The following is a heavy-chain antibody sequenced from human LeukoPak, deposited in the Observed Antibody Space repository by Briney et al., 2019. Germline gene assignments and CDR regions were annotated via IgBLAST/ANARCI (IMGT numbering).Heavy chain of an antibody. Sequence: PGGSLRLSCAASGFTVSSNYMSWVRQAPGKGLEWVSIMYAGGGTNYADSVKGRFTISRDNSKNTLYLQMNSLTAEDTAVYYCARSLYDSGSPKNYFDYWGQGTLVTVSS. V-gene: IGHV3-53*01. CDR3: ARSLYDSGSPKNYFDY. CDR2: MYAGGGT. J-gene: IGHJ4*02. D-gene: IGHD3-22*01. CDR1: GFTVSSNY.